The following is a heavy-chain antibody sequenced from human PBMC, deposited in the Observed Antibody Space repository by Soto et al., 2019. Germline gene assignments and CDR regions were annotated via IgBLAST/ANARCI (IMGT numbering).Heavy chain of an antibody. V-gene: IGHV1-3*01. CDR2: INAGNGNT. D-gene: IGHD2-15*01. CDR3: ARVQCSGGSCYSIFDY. Sequence: ASVKVSCKASGDTFTSYAMHWVRQAPGQRLEWMGWINAGNGNTKYSQKFQGRVTITRDTSASTAYMELSSLRSEDTAVYYCARVQCSGGSCYSIFDYWGQGTLVTVSS. CDR1: GDTFTSYA. J-gene: IGHJ4*02.